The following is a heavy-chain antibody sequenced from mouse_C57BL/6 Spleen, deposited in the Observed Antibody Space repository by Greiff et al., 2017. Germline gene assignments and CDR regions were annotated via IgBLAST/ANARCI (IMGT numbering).Heavy chain of an antibody. CDR2: ISDGGSYT. V-gene: IGHV5-4*03. D-gene: IGHD1-1*01. J-gene: IGHJ2*01. Sequence: EVKLVESGGGLVKPGGSLKLSCAASGFTFSSYAMSWVRQTPEKRLEWVATISDGGSYTYYPDNVKGRFTISRDNAKNNLYLQMSHLKSEDTAMYYCARSSNYYGSSLDYWGQGTTLTVSS. CDR3: ARSSNYYGSSLDY. CDR1: GFTFSSYA.